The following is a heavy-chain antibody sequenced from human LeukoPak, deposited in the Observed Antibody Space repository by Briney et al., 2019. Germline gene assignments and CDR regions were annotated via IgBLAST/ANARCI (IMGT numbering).Heavy chain of an antibody. D-gene: IGHD5-12*01. CDR3: ATRRIVATMDY. J-gene: IGHJ4*01. Sequence: SETLSLTCTVSGGSISSSNYYWGWLRQPPGKGLEWIGSIYYSGSTYYNPSLKSRVTISVDTSKNQFSLKLSSVTAADTAVYSCATRRIVATMDYWGQGTLVTVSS. CDR2: IYYSGST. V-gene: IGHV4-39*01. CDR1: GGSISSSNYY.